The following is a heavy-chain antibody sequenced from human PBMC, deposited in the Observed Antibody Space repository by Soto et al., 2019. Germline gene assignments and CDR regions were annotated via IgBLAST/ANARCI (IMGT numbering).Heavy chain of an antibody. CDR3: AQHDWFDP. V-gene: IGHV3-66*01. Sequence: EVQLVESGGGLVQPGGSLRLSCAVSGFTVSSHYMSWVRQAPGKGLEWVSVIYSGGSTYYADSVKGRFTISRDNSKNTLYHNMNSRSADDWAVYNCAQHDWFDPWGQGTLVTVSS. CDR2: IYSGGST. J-gene: IGHJ5*02. CDR1: GFTVSSHY. D-gene: IGHD1-1*01.